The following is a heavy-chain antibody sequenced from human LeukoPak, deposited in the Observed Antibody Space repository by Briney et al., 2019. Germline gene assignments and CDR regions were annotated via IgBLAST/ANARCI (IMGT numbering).Heavy chain of an antibody. Sequence: PSETLSLTCTVSGGSISNHYWSWIRQPPGKGLEWIGYIYYSGSTNYNRSLKGRVTISVDTSKNQFSPKLNSVTAADTAVYYCARDGSRGYSYGFLFAMDVWGQGTTVTVSS. CDR1: GGSISNHY. CDR3: ARDGSRGYSYGFLFAMDV. V-gene: IGHV4-59*11. D-gene: IGHD5-18*01. J-gene: IGHJ6*02. CDR2: IYYSGST.